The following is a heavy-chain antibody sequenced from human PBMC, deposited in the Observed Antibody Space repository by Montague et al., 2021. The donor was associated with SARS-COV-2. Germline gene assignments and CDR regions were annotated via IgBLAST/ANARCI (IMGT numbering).Heavy chain of an antibody. Sequence: SETLSLTCTVSGGSISYYYWSWIRQPPGKGLEWIGYIYYCGSTNYNPSLKSRVTISVDTSKNQFSLKLSSVTAADTAVYYCARRTCSSTSCHQFDPWGQGTLVTVSS. CDR3: ARRTCSSTSCHQFDP. D-gene: IGHD2-2*01. CDR2: IYYCGST. CDR1: GGSISYYY. V-gene: IGHV4-59*01. J-gene: IGHJ5*02.